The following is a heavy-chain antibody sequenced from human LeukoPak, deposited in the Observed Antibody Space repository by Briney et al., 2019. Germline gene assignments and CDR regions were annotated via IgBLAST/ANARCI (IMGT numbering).Heavy chain of an antibody. CDR1: GFTFSSYW. CDR3: ARDRTGNDY. Sequence: PGGSLRLSCEASGFTFSSYWMSWIRQAPGKGLEWVANIKEDGSEKYYVDSVRGRFTISRDNAKNSLSLQMNSLRAEDTAVYYCARDRTGNDYWGQGALVTVSS. J-gene: IGHJ4*02. CDR2: IKEDGSEK. V-gene: IGHV3-7*01. D-gene: IGHD1-14*01.